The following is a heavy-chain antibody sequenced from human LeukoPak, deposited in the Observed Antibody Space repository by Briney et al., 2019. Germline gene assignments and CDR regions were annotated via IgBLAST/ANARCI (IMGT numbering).Heavy chain of an antibody. CDR2: ISGSGGST. J-gene: IGHJ3*02. CDR3: AKDLYCSSTSCPLDAFDI. CDR1: GSTFSSYA. D-gene: IGHD2-2*01. V-gene: IGHV3-23*01. Sequence: GGSLRLSCAASGSTFSSYAMSWVRQAPGKGLEWVSAISGSGGSTYYADSVKGRFTISRDNSKNTLYLQMNSLRAEDTAVYYCAKDLYCSSTSCPLDAFDIWGQGTMVTVSS.